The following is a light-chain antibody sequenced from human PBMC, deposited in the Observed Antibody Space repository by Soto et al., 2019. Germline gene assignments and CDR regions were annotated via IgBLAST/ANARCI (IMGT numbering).Light chain of an antibody. CDR2: AAS. V-gene: IGKV1-12*02. J-gene: IGKJ4*01. CDR3: QQANSFPYT. Sequence: DIPMTQSPSSVSASVGDRVTITCRASQVISSWLAWYQHKPGKAPKLLIYAASILHSAVPSRFSGSGSGTDFTLTISSLQPEDFATYYCQQANSFPYTFGGGTKVEIK. CDR1: QVISSW.